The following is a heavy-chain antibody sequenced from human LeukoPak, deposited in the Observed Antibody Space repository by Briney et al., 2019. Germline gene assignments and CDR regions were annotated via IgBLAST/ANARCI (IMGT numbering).Heavy chain of an antibody. J-gene: IGHJ4*02. V-gene: IGHV3-30-3*01. D-gene: IGHD6-19*01. Sequence: GSLRLSCAASGFTFSSYAMHWVRQAPGKGLEWVAVISYDGSNKYYADSVKGRFTISRDNSKNTLYLQMNSLRPEDTAMYYCAKGDHSSGWYLLHFDSWGQGTLVTVSS. CDR1: GFTFSSYA. CDR2: ISYDGSNK. CDR3: AKGDHSSGWYLLHFDS.